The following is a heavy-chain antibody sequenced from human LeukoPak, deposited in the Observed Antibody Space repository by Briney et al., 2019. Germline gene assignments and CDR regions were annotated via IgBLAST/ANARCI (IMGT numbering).Heavy chain of an antibody. CDR1: GFTFSSYA. CDR3: AKSKVVAATMGRFDY. Sequence: PGGSLRLSRAASGFTFSSYAMNWVRQAPGKGLEWVSTISGSDGSTYYADSVKGRFTISRDNSKNTLYLQMNSLRAEDTAVYYCAKSKVVAATMGRFDYWGQGTLVTVSS. D-gene: IGHD2-15*01. J-gene: IGHJ4*02. V-gene: IGHV3-23*01. CDR2: ISGSDGST.